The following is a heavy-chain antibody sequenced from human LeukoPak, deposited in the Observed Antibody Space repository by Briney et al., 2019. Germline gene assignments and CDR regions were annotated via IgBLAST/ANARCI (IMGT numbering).Heavy chain of an antibody. J-gene: IGHJ4*02. D-gene: IGHD1-26*01. CDR3: ATQKGAQYYFDY. Sequence: GGSLRLSCVASGFTVSSNYMSWVRQAPGKGLEWVSVIYSGGSTYYADSVKGRFTISRDNSKNTLYLQMNSLRAEDTAVYYCATQKGAQYYFDYWGQGTLVTVSS. CDR2: IYSGGST. V-gene: IGHV3-53*01. CDR1: GFTVSSNY.